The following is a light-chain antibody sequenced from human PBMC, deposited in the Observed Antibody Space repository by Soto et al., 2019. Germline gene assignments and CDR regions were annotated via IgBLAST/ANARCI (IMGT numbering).Light chain of an antibody. CDR2: DAS. Sequence: EIVLTQSRATPSLSPVERATLSCRAGQTIGTSLVWSQQKPGQSPRLLIYDASHRATGVPARFSGRVAWTDFTLSISSLEPEDFAVYYCQQRSVWPITFGQVTRLEIK. V-gene: IGKV3-11*01. CDR1: QTIGTS. J-gene: IGKJ5*01. CDR3: QQRSVWPIT.